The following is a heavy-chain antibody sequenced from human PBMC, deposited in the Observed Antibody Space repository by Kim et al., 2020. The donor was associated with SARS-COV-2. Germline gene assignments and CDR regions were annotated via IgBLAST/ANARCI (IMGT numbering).Heavy chain of an antibody. V-gene: IGHV3-48*02. CDR2: ISSSSSTI. D-gene: IGHD3-22*01. CDR3: ARAPVRYDSSGYYNY. CDR1: GFTFSSYS. Sequence: GGSLRLSCAPSGFTFSSYSMNWVRQAPGKGLEWVSYISSSSSTIYYADSVKGRFTISRDNAKNSLYLQMNSLRDEDTAVYYCARAPVRYDSSGYYNYWGQGTLVTVSS. J-gene: IGHJ4*02.